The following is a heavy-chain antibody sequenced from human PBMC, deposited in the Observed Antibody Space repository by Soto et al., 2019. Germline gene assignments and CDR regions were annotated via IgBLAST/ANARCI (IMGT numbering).Heavy chain of an antibody. V-gene: IGHV1-69*01. CDR2: IIPIFGTA. J-gene: IGHJ4*02. D-gene: IGHD2-2*02. Sequence: QVQLVQSGAEVKKPGSSVKVSCKASGGTFSSYAISWVRQAPGQGLEWMGGIIPIFGTANYAQKFQGRVTITADESTSTAYMEPSSLRSEDTAVYYCARDGNYCSSTSCYTFDYWGQGTLVTVSS. CDR1: GGTFSSYA. CDR3: ARDGNYCSSTSCYTFDY.